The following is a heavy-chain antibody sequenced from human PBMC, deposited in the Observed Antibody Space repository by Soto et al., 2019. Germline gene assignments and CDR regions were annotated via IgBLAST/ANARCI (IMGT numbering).Heavy chain of an antibody. D-gene: IGHD3-10*01. Sequence: ASVKVSCKASGYTFTSYGISWVRQAPGQGLEWMGWISAYNGNTNYAQKLQGRVTMTTDTSTSTAYMELRSLRSDDTAVYYCARGITMVRGAYYYYYGMDVWRQGTTVTVSS. CDR2: ISAYNGNT. V-gene: IGHV1-18*01. J-gene: IGHJ6*02. CDR3: ARGITMVRGAYYYYYGMDV. CDR1: GYTFTSYG.